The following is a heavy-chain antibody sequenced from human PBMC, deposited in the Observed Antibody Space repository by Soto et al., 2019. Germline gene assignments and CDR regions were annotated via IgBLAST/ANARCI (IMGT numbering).Heavy chain of an antibody. J-gene: IGHJ1*01. V-gene: IGHV1-69*02. CDR1: GDTFSTDT. D-gene: IGHD2-2*01. CDR2: VVPIVTII. CDR3: ARTEGKSRVPDS. Sequence: QVQLVQSGAEMKQPGSSVKVSCKASGDTFSTDTISWVRQAPGQGLEWMGRVVPIVTIITYAPKFQGRLTITADKSTSTAYMELSSLTSDDTAVYFCARTEGKSRVPDSWGQGTLVPVSS.